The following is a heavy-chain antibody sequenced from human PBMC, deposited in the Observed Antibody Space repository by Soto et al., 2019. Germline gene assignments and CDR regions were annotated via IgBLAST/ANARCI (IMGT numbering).Heavy chain of an antibody. CDR3: AKDLTYYYDSSGYLFGPLDY. V-gene: IGHV3-30*18. D-gene: IGHD3-22*01. Sequence: PGGSLRLSCAASGFTFSSYGMHWVRQAPGKGLEWVAVISYDGSNKYYADSVKGRFTISRDNSKNTLYLQMNSLRAEDTAVYYCAKDLTYYYDSSGYLFGPLDYWGQGTLVTVSS. CDR2: ISYDGSNK. CDR1: GFTFSSYG. J-gene: IGHJ4*02.